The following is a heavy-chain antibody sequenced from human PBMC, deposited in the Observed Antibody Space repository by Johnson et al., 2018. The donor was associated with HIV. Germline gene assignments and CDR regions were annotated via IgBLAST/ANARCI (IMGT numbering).Heavy chain of an antibody. J-gene: IGHJ3*02. V-gene: IGHV3-11*04. CDR1: RFTFSDYY. CDR3: ARDRSLDAFDI. CDR2: ISSSGSTI. Sequence: QVQLVESGGGLVKPGGSLRLPFAASRFTFSDYYMSWIRQTPGKGLAWVSYISSSGSTIYYAVSVKGRFTISRDNANTSLYLQMNSLRAEATAVYYCARDRSLDAFDIWGQGTMVTVSS.